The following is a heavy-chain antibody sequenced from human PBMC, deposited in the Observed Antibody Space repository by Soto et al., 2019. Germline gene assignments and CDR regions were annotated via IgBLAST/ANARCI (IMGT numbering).Heavy chain of an antibody. V-gene: IGHV3-15*01. CDR1: LINFTNAR. D-gene: IGHD4-17*01. CDR2: IKNKADGGTT. Sequence: PRGSLRIACAPYLINFTNARMTWVRQAPGKGLEWVGRIKNKADGGTTDYAAPVRGRVTISRDDSKKTLFLQMNSLEIEDTPVYYCTTAPGDYEDFWGRGAMVTGSS. CDR3: TTAPGDYEDF. J-gene: IGHJ4*02.